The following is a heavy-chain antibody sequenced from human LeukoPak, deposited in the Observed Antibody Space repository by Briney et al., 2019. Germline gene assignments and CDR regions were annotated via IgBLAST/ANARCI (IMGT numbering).Heavy chain of an antibody. D-gene: IGHD3-16*02. Sequence: GGSLRLSCAASGFTFSDYYMSWIRQAPGKGLEWASYISSSGSTIYYADSVKGRFTISRDNAKSSLYLQMNSLRAEDTAAYYCARGFIEPHTLHYWGQGTLVTVSS. V-gene: IGHV3-11*01. CDR3: ARGFIEPHTLHY. CDR1: GFTFSDYY. CDR2: ISSSGSTI. J-gene: IGHJ4*02.